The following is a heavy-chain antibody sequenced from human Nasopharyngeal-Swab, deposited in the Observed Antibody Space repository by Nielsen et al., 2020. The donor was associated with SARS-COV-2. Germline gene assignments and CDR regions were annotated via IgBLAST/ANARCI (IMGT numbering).Heavy chain of an antibody. D-gene: IGHD3-22*01. J-gene: IGHJ4*02. V-gene: IGHV3-30-3*01. CDR3: ARQDSSAYYYVFNY. CDR2: ISSDGSNK. Sequence: GESLKISCVASGFTFSTYAFHWVRQAPGKGLEWVTFISSDGSNKYYADSVKGRFTISRDNSKNTLYLQLNSLRAEDTAVYYCARQDSSAYYYVFNYWGQGTLVTVSS. CDR1: GFTFSTYA.